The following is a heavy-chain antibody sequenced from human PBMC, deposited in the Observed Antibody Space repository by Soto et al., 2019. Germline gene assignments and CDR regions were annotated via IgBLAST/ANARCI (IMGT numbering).Heavy chain of an antibody. V-gene: IGHV3-21*01. CDR2: ISPTSEYI. Sequence: EVQLVESGGGLVQPGGSLRLSCAASGFSFSRHSMNWVRQAPGKGLEWVSSISPTSEYIYHADSVKGRFAISRDNAKNSLYLQMASLRADDTAVYYCARKSYSGDSGFDDYWGQGALVTVSP. CDR1: GFSFSRHS. D-gene: IGHD1-26*01. CDR3: ARKSYSGDSGFDDY. J-gene: IGHJ4*02.